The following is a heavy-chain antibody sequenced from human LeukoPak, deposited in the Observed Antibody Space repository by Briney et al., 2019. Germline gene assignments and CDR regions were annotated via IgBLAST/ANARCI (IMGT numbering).Heavy chain of an antibody. CDR2: INQNGSET. CDR3: ARKKYYYDTSIYGWFDP. Sequence: GGSLRLSCAASGFTFSSYWMTWVRQAPGKGLEWVANINQNGSETYYVDSVKGRFTMSRDNAKNSLYLQMNGLRAADTAVYYCARKKYYYDTSIYGWFDPWGQGTLVTVSS. V-gene: IGHV3-7*01. D-gene: IGHD3-22*01. CDR1: GFTFSSYW. J-gene: IGHJ5*02.